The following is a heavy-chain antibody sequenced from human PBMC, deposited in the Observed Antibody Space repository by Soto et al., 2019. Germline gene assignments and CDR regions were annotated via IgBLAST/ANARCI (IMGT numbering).Heavy chain of an antibody. J-gene: IGHJ4*02. D-gene: IGHD3-22*01. CDR2: ISGGGGST. V-gene: IGHV3-23*01. Sequence: GGSLRLSCAASGFTFSSYAMNWVRQAPGKGLEWVSAISGGGGSTHYADSVKGRFTISRDNSKNTLYLQMNSLRAEDTAVYYCARDSGTYYYDSSGYYWNYWGQGTLVTVSS. CDR1: GFTFSSYA. CDR3: ARDSGTYYYDSSGYYWNY.